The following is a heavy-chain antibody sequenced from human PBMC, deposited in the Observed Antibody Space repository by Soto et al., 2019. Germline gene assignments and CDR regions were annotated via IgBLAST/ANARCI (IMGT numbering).Heavy chain of an antibody. D-gene: IGHD4-17*01. V-gene: IGHV1-46*03. CDR2: INPSGGST. J-gene: IGHJ6*03. CDR1: GYTFTNNY. Sequence: VASVKVSCKASGYTFTNNYMHWVRQAPGQGLEWMGIINPSGGSTSYAQKFQGRVTMTRDRSTSTVYMELGSLRSDDTAVYYCARGRATATTYYMDVWGKGTMVTVSS. CDR3: ARGRATATTYYMDV.